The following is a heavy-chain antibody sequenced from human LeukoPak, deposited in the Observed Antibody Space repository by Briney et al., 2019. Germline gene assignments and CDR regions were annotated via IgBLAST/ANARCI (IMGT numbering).Heavy chain of an antibody. CDR2: ICPGDSDT. V-gene: IGHV5-51*01. Sequence: GESLKISCKGSGYSLTSYWIGWVRQMPGKGLEWMGIICPGDSDTRYSPSFQGQVTISADKSISTAYLQWSSLKASDTAMYYCARCYDFWSANFDYWGQGTLVTVSS. CDR3: ARCYDFWSANFDY. D-gene: IGHD3-3*01. J-gene: IGHJ4*02. CDR1: GYSLTSYW.